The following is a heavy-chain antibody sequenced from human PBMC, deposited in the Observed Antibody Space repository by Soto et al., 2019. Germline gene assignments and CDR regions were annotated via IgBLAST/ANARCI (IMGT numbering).Heavy chain of an antibody. Sequence: PSETLSLTCTVSGGSISSSYYYWGWIRQPPGKGLEWIGSIYDGGSTYFNPSLKSRVTIFVDTSRNQFSLELNSVTAADTAAYYCARLPRYVDHCFDTWGQGNLVTVSS. J-gene: IGHJ5*02. CDR2: IYDGGST. D-gene: IGHD3-16*01. CDR3: ARLPRYVDHCFDT. V-gene: IGHV4-39*01. CDR1: GGSISSSYYY.